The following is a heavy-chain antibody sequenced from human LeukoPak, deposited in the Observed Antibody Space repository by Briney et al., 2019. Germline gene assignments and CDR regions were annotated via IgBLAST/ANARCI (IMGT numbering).Heavy chain of an antibody. CDR3: ARDKDRYYYDSSGYLTY. V-gene: IGHV1-18*01. CDR1: GYTFTSYG. CDR2: ISAYNGNT. Sequence: RASVKVSCKASGYTFTSYGISWVRQAPGQGLEWMGWISAYNGNTNYAQKLQGRVTMTTDTSTSTAYMELSSLRSEDTAVYYCARDKDRYYYDSSGYLTYWGQGTLVTVSS. J-gene: IGHJ4*02. D-gene: IGHD3-22*01.